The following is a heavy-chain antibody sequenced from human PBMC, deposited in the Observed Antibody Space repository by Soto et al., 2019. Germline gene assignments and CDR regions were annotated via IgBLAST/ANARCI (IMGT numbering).Heavy chain of an antibody. CDR1: GFTFSSYA. D-gene: IGHD2-2*03. Sequence: PGGSLRLSCVTSGFTFSSYAMSWVRQAPGKGLEWVSGISGSGGSTDYADSVKGRFTISRDNSKNTLYLQINSLKAEDTAIYYCAKDGYCSSSSCYWSYWRQGTPVTVSS. CDR3: AKDGYCSSSSCYWSY. V-gene: IGHV3-23*01. CDR2: ISGSGGST. J-gene: IGHJ4*02.